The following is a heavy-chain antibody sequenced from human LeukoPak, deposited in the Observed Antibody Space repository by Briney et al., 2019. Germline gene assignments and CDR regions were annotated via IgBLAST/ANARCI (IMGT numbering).Heavy chain of an antibody. J-gene: IGHJ4*02. V-gene: IGHV1-18*01. CDR1: GYTFSNYG. Sequence: ASVKVPCKASGYTFSNYGINWVRQAPGQGLEWMGWISAYNGNTNYAQKIQGRVTMTTDTSTGTAYMELRSLRSDDTAVYYCARASAGCDYWGQGTLVTVSS. D-gene: IGHD6-19*01. CDR2: ISAYNGNT. CDR3: ARASAGCDY.